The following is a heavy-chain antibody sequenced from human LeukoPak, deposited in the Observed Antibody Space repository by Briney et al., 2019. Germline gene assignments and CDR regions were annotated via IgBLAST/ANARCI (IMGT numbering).Heavy chain of an antibody. J-gene: IGHJ4*02. CDR1: GFTFSTYW. V-gene: IGHV3-74*01. D-gene: IGHD2-8*01. Sequence: GGSLILSCAASGFTFSTYWIHWVRQAPGKGLVWVSRIKGDGSSTNYADSVKGRFTISRGNAKNTLHLQMDSLRVEDTAVYYCTRDFDAGSGYWGQGTLVTVSS. CDR3: TRDFDAGSGY. CDR2: IKGDGSST.